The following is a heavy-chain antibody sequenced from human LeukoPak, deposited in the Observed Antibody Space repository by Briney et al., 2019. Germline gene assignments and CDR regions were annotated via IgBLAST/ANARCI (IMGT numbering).Heavy chain of an antibody. V-gene: IGHV4-61*02. D-gene: IGHD4-23*01. J-gene: IGHJ6*03. CDR2: IYTSGST. Sequence: SETLSLTCTVSGGSISSGSYYWSWIRQPAGKGLEWIGRIYTSGSTNYNPSLKSRVTISVDTSKNQFSLKLSSVTAADTAVYYCATHGGNYYYYYMDVWGKGTTVTVSS. CDR1: GGSISSGSYY. CDR3: ATHGGNYYYYYMDV.